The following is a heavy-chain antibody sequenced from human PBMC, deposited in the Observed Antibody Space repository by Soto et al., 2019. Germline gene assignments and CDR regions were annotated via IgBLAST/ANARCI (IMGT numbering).Heavy chain of an antibody. J-gene: IGHJ6*02. CDR3: ARVRPTDYVGNYNNGMDV. CDR1: GGTLSNYA. D-gene: IGHD4-17*01. Sequence: QVQLVQSGAEVKKPGSSVKVSCKASGGTLSNYAFTWVRQAPGQGLEWMGGIIAIFNTANYAQKFQGRVTITADESTSTAYMEVNSLRSEDTAVYYCARVRPTDYVGNYNNGMDVWGQGTPVTVSS. CDR2: IIAIFNTA. V-gene: IGHV1-69*01.